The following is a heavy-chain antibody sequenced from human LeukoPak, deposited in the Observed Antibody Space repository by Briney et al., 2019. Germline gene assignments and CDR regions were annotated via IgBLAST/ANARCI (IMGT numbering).Heavy chain of an antibody. D-gene: IGHD4-17*01. CDR2: ISAYNGNT. Sequence: GASVKVSCKASGYTFTSSGISGVRQAPGQGREGMGWISAYNGNTNYAQKLQGRVTMTTDTSTSTAYMELRSMRSDDTAVYYCARDLLLYPPDYGDYVWGDRISFDYWGQGTLVTVSS. CDR3: ARDLLLYPPDYGDYVWGDRISFDY. J-gene: IGHJ4*02. V-gene: IGHV1-18*01. CDR1: GYTFTSSG.